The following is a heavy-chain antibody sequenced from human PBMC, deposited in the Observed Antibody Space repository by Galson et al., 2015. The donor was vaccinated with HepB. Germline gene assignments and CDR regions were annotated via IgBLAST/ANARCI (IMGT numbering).Heavy chain of an antibody. V-gene: IGHV3-66*01. Sequence: SLRLSCATSGFDLNNNYRGWVRQAPGKGLEWVSLIYSGGTTYYADSVKGRFTISTDNSKNTLFVQMNSLRAEDTAVYYCVGAPCTKCYIHFWGPGALVTVSS. D-gene: IGHD2-2*01. CDR3: VGAPCTKCYIHF. CDR1: GFDLNNNY. CDR2: IYSGGTT. J-gene: IGHJ4*02.